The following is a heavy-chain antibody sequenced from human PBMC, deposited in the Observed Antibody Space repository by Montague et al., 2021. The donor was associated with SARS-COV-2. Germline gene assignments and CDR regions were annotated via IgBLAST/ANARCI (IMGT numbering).Heavy chain of an antibody. Sequence: LSLTCAVYGGSFSDYHWTWIRQSPGGGLEWIGQINYGGSTKYNPSLRSRVTISIDTSKNQFSLKLTSVTAADTAVYYCARGAPGYWGQGTLVTVSS. CDR3: ARGAPGY. CDR2: INYGGST. J-gene: IGHJ4*02. CDR1: GGSFSDYH. V-gene: IGHV4-34*01. D-gene: IGHD1-1*01.